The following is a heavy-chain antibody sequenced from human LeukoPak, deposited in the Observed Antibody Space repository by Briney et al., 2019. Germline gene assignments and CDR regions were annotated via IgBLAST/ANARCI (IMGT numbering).Heavy chain of an antibody. Sequence: SVKVSCKASGGTFSSYSITWVRQAPGQGLEWMGGIIPIFDTPNYAQKFQGRVTITADESTSTAYMELSSPRSEDTAVYYCARANYDIFTGYVNYYHYYYMDVWGKGTTVTVSS. CDR3: ARANYDIFTGYVNYYHYYYMDV. CDR2: IIPIFDTP. V-gene: IGHV1-69*13. J-gene: IGHJ6*03. D-gene: IGHD3-9*01. CDR1: GGTFSSYS.